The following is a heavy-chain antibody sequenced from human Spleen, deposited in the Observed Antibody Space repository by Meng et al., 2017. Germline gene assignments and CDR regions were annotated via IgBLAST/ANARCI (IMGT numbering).Heavy chain of an antibody. CDR2: IKRNSDGGTI. CDR1: GLSFTDAW. Sequence: GGSLRLSCVASGLSFTDAWMSWVRQAPGKGLEWVGRIKRNSDGGTIDYAAPVKGRFTISRDDSKNTLYLQMDSLITEDTAVYFCATGAAAADHWGQGTLVTVCS. J-gene: IGHJ4*02. D-gene: IGHD6-13*01. CDR3: ATGAAAADH. V-gene: IGHV3-15*01.